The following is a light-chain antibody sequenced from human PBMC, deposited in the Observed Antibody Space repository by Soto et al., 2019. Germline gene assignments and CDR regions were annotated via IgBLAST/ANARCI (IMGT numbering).Light chain of an antibody. CDR2: DAS. CDR3: QQRSNWPLG. Sequence: EIVLTQSPATLSLSPGERATISCRASQSVSSYLAWYQQKPGQAPRLLIYDASNRATGIPARFSGSGSGTDFYLTISSLEPEDFAVYYCQQRSNWPLGFGPGTKGDIK. CDR1: QSVSSY. J-gene: IGKJ3*01. V-gene: IGKV3-11*01.